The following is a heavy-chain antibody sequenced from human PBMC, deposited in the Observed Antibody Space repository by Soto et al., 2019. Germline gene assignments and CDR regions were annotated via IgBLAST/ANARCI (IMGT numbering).Heavy chain of an antibody. CDR1: GFTFSNSW. J-gene: IGHJ4*01. Sequence: GGSLRLSCAASGFTFSNSWMSWVRQAPGKGLQWVVTIKQDASEKYYMDSVRGRFTVSRDNAKNSLFLQMNSLRAEDTAVYFCARVAYSYGWIYDYWGQGSLVTVSS. CDR3: ARVAYSYGWIYDY. V-gene: IGHV3-7*01. D-gene: IGHD6-19*01. CDR2: IKQDASEK.